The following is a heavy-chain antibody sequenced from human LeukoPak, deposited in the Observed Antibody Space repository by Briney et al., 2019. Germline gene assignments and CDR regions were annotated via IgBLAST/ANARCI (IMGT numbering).Heavy chain of an antibody. D-gene: IGHD6-6*01. CDR2: IYTSGGT. Sequence: SETLSLTCTVSGDSISSYYWSWVRQPPGKGLEWIGYIYTSGGTNYIPSLKGRVTISIDTSKNQFSLKLSSVTAADSAVYYCARLARLSTSPDRYYLDYWGQGTLVTVSS. J-gene: IGHJ4*02. V-gene: IGHV4-4*09. CDR3: ARLARLSTSPDRYYLDY. CDR1: GDSISSYY.